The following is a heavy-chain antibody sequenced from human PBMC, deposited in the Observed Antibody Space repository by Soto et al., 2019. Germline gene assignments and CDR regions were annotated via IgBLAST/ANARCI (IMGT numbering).Heavy chain of an antibody. D-gene: IGHD3-10*01. V-gene: IGHV3-53*01. CDR3: ARVRSYYGSGSYYNWFDP. CDR1: GFTVSSNY. J-gene: IGHJ5*02. Sequence: TGGSLRLSCAASGFTVSSNYMSWVRQAPGKGLEWVSVIYSGGSTYYADSVKGRFTISRDNTKNTLYLQMNSLRAEDTAVYYCARVRSYYGSGSYYNWFDPWGQGTLVTVSS. CDR2: IYSGGST.